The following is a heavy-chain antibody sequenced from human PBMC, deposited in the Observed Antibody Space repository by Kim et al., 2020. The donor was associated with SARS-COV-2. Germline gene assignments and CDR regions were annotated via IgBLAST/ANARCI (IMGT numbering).Heavy chain of an antibody. D-gene: IGHD6-13*01. J-gene: IGHJ4*02. Sequence: GGSLRLSCAASGFTFSSYGMHWVRQAPGKGLEWVAVISYDGSNKYYADSVKGRFTISRDNSKNTLYLQMNSLRAEDTAVYYCAKALVRGAAAAGIDYWGQGTLVTVSS. CDR1: GFTFSSYG. CDR2: ISYDGSNK. V-gene: IGHV3-30*18. CDR3: AKALVRGAAAAGIDY.